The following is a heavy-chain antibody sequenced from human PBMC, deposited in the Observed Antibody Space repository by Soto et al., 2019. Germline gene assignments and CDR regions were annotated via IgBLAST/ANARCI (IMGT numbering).Heavy chain of an antibody. CDR3: ARGQMMARGNWFDP. CDR2: INPNSGGT. J-gene: IGHJ5*02. V-gene: IGHV1-2*04. D-gene: IGHD3-10*01. Sequence: ASVKVSCKASGYTFTGYCMHWVRQAPGQGLEWMGWINPNSGGTNYAQKFQGWVTMTRDTSISTAYMELSRLRSDDTAVYYCARGQMMARGNWFDPWGQGTLVTVSS. CDR1: GYTFTGYC.